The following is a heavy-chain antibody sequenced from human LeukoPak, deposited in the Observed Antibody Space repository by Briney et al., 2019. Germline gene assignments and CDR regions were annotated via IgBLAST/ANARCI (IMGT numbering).Heavy chain of an antibody. CDR1: GFTFSSYA. CDR2: ISGSGGST. Sequence: PGGSLRLSCAASGFTFSSYAMSWVRQAPGKGLEWVSAISGSGGSTYYADSVKGRFTISRDNSKNTLYLQMNSLRAEDTAVYYCASEIVVVVAATDDGDDYWGQGTLVTV. D-gene: IGHD2-15*01. J-gene: IGHJ4*02. CDR3: ASEIVVVVAATDDGDDY. V-gene: IGHV3-23*01.